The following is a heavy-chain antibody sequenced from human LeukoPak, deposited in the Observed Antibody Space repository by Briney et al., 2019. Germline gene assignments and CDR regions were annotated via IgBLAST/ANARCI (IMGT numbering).Heavy chain of an antibody. CDR1: SGSLSRGSYH. V-gene: IGHV4-61*02. Sequence: PSQTLSLTCTVSSGSLSRGSYHWSWIRQPAGKGLEWIGRFYTGGTPNYNPSLKSRVTILVDTSRNQFSLKLSSVTAADTAVYYCARGGIPDYWGQGILVTVSS. CDR3: ARGGIPDY. D-gene: IGHD2-21*01. J-gene: IGHJ4*02. CDR2: FYTGGTP.